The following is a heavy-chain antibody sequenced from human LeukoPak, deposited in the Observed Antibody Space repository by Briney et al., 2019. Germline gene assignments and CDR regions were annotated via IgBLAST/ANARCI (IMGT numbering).Heavy chain of an antibody. V-gene: IGHV3-21*04. J-gene: IGHJ4*02. D-gene: IGHD1-7*01. CDR2: ISSSSSYI. Sequence: GGSLRLSCAASGFTFSSYSMNWVRQAPGKGLEWVSSISSSSSYIYYADSVKGRFTISRDNAKNSLYLQMNSLRAEDMALYYCAKDIELELRGGFDYWGQGTLVTVSS. CDR1: GFTFSSYS. CDR3: AKDIELELRGGFDY.